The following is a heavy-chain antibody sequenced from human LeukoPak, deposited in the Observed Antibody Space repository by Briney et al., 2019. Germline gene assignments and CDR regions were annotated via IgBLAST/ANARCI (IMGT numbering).Heavy chain of an antibody. CDR3: ARVGYSSSPRVLDYYYYYYMDV. CDR2: INTNTGNP. D-gene: IGHD6-6*01. CDR1: GYTFTSYA. J-gene: IGHJ6*03. Sequence: PRASVKVSCKASGYTFTSYAMNWVRQAPGQGLEWMGWINTNTGNPTYAQGSTGRFVFSLDTSVSTAYLQISSLKAEDTAVYYCARVGYSSSPRVLDYYYYYYMDVWGKGTTVTVSS. V-gene: IGHV7-4-1*02.